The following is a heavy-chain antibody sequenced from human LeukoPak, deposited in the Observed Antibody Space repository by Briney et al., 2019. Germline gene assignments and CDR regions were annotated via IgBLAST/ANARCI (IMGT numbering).Heavy chain of an antibody. CDR3: ARKKMAAAGKGAFDY. Sequence: GGSLRLSCAASGFTFNIYSMYWVRQAPGKGLEWVASMSSDASSEYYADSVKGRFTISRDNSKNMLYLQINSLRAEDTAVYHCARKKMAAAGKGAFDYWGQGTLVTVSS. CDR1: GFTFNIYS. V-gene: IGHV3-30*04. D-gene: IGHD6-13*01. J-gene: IGHJ4*02. CDR2: MSSDASSE.